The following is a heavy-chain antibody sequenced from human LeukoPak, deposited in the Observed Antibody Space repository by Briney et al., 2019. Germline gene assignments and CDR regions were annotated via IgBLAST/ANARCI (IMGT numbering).Heavy chain of an antibody. CDR3: AREHGSYGLYYYYMDV. V-gene: IGHV4-39*07. CDR2: IYYSGST. Sequence: PSETLSLTCNVSGGSISSSSYYWGWIRQPPGKGLEWIGSIYYSGSTYYNPSLMSRVTISVDTSKNQFSLKLSSVTAADTAVYYCAREHGSYGLYYYYMDVWGKGTTVTVSS. D-gene: IGHD1-26*01. J-gene: IGHJ6*03. CDR1: GGSISSSSYY.